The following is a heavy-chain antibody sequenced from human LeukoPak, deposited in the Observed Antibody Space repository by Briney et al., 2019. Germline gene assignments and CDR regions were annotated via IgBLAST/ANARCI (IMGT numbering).Heavy chain of an antibody. CDR3: ANDNLLRNTDGYFTVWKSFDY. V-gene: IGHV3-9*01. J-gene: IGHJ4*02. CDR1: GFTFDDYA. CDR2: ISWNSGSM. D-gene: IGHD5-24*01. Sequence: GGSLRLSCAASGFTFDDYAMHWVRQAPGKGLEWVSGISWNSGSMGYADSVKGRFTISRDNAKNSLYLEMNSLRGEDTALYYCANDNLLRNTDGYFTVWKSFDYWGQGTLVTVSS.